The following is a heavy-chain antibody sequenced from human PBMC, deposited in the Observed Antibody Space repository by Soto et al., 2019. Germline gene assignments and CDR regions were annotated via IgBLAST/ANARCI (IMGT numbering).Heavy chain of an antibody. V-gene: IGHV1-69*13. CDR2: IIPIFGTA. CDR3: APLLLWFGELTPH. D-gene: IGHD3-10*01. J-gene: IGHJ4*02. Sequence: SVKVSCKASGGTFSSYAISWVRQAPGQGLEWMGGIIPIFGTANYAQKFQGRVTITADESTSTAYMELSSLRSEDTAVYYCAPLLLWFGELTPHWGQGTLVTVSS. CDR1: GGTFSSYA.